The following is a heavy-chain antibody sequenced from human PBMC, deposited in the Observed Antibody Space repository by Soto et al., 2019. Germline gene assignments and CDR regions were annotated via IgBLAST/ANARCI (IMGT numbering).Heavy chain of an antibody. CDR2: INEDGSVI. Sequence: EVQLVESGGGLIQPGGSLRLSCAPSGFTFSNYWMHWARQAPGKGLEWVSRINEDGSVISYADSVKGRFTISRDNGKNTLYLQMNSLRVEVTAVYYCVRDLIIVVTPGDDFDYWGQGTLVTVSS. CDR1: GFTFSNYW. V-gene: IGHV3-74*01. J-gene: IGHJ4*02. CDR3: VRDLIIVVTPGDDFDY. D-gene: IGHD1-26*01.